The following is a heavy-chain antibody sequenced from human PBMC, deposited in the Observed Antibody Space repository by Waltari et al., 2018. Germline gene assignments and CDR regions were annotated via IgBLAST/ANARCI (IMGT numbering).Heavy chain of an antibody. CDR1: GGSISSSSYY. CDR3: ARAQTVTDAFDI. CDR2: IYYSGST. V-gene: IGHV4-39*07. D-gene: IGHD4-17*01. J-gene: IGHJ3*02. Sequence: QLQLQESGPGLVKPSETLSLTCTVSGGSISSSSYYWGWIRQPPGKGLEWIGSIYYSGSTYDNPALKSRVTISVDTSKNQFSLKLSSVTAADTAVYYCARAQTVTDAFDIWGQGTMVTVSS.